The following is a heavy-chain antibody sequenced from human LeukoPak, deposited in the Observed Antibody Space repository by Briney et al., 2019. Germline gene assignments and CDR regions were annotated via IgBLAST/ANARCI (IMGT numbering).Heavy chain of an antibody. D-gene: IGHD1/OR15-1a*01. CDR3: ARVVSGGLEQMTS. CDR1: GYTFTGYY. J-gene: IGHJ4*02. Sequence: ASVKVSCKASGYTFTGYYMHWVRQAPGQGLEWMGWINPNSGGTNYAQKFQGRVTMTRDTSISTAYMGLSRLRSDDTAVYYCARVVSGGLEQMTSGGQGTLVTVSS. CDR2: INPNSGGT. V-gene: IGHV1-2*02.